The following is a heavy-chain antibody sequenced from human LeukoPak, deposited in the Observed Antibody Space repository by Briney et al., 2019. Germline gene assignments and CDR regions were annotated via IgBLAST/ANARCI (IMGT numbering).Heavy chain of an antibody. CDR3: AKGDQYYDFWSGPDY. D-gene: IGHD3-3*01. CDR1: GFTFSSYG. Sequence: GGSLRLSCAASGFTFSSYGMHWVRQAPGKGLEWVAFIRYDGPNKYYADSVKGRFTISRDNSKNTLCLQMNSLRAEDTGVYYCAKGDQYYDFWSGPDYWGQGTLVTVSS. V-gene: IGHV3-30*02. CDR2: IRYDGPNK. J-gene: IGHJ4*02.